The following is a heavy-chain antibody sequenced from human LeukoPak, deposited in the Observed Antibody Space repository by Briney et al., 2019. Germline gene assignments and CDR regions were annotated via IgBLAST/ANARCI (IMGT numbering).Heavy chain of an antibody. CDR1: GGSFSGYY. CDR3: ARARWPQPRGFDP. J-gene: IGHJ5*02. CDR2: INHSGST. D-gene: IGHD5-24*01. Sequence: PSETLSLTCAVYGGSFSGYYWSWIRQPPGKALEWIGEINHSGSTNYNPSLKSRVTISVDTSKNQFSLKLSSVTAADTAVYYCARARWPQPRGFDPWGQGTLVTVSS. V-gene: IGHV4-34*01.